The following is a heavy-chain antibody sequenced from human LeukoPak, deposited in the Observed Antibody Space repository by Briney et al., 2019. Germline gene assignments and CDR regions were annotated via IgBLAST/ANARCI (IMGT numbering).Heavy chain of an antibody. CDR1: GYTFTSYG. Sequence: ASVKVSCKASGYTFTSYGISWVRQAPGQGLEWMGWISAYNGNTNYAQKLQGRVTMTTDTSTSTAYMELRSLRSDDTAVYYCAREAVDSSSWSAGYFDYWGQGTLVTVSS. CDR2: ISAYNGNT. D-gene: IGHD6-13*01. V-gene: IGHV1-18*01. J-gene: IGHJ4*02. CDR3: AREAVDSSSWSAGYFDY.